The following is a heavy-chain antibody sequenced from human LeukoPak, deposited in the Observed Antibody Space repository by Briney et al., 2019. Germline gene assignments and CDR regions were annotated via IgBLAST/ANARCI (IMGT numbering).Heavy chain of an antibody. V-gene: IGHV3-53*01. CDR2: IFSST. CDR3: ARLRSTYWYFDL. D-gene: IGHD4-17*01. J-gene: IGHJ2*01. Sequence: GGSLRLSCTVSGFTVSSNSMSWVRQAPGKGLEWVSFIFSSTHYSDSVKGRFTISRDNSKNTLYLQMNSLRAEDTAVYYCARLRSTYWYFDLWGRGTLVTVSS. CDR1: GFTVSSNS.